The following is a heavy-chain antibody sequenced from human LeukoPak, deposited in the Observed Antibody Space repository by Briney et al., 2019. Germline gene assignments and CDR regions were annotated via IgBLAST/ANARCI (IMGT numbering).Heavy chain of an antibody. CDR2: IYYSGST. V-gene: IGHV4-31*03. CDR1: GGSISSSGYY. CDR3: ARDLGRIVGVTGGLAFDI. J-gene: IGHJ3*02. D-gene: IGHD1-26*01. Sequence: SETLSLTCSVSGGSISSSGYYWTWIRQHPGKGLEWIGYIYYSGSTYYNPSLKSRVSISIDRSKTQFSLKLSSVTAADTAVYYCARDLGRIVGVTGGLAFDIWGQGTAVTVSS.